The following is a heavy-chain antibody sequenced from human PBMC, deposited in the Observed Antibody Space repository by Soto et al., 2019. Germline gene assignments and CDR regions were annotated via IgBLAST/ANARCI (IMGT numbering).Heavy chain of an antibody. V-gene: IGHV4-34*01. CDR3: ARGLVGARRDYY. Sequence: SETLALTCAVYGGSFSGYYWSWIRQPPGKGLEWIGEINHSGSTNYNPSLKSRVTISVDTSKNQFSLKLSSVTAADTAVYYCARGLVGARRDYYWGQGTLVTNSS. CDR2: INHSGST. CDR1: GGSFSGYY. D-gene: IGHD1-26*01. J-gene: IGHJ4*02.